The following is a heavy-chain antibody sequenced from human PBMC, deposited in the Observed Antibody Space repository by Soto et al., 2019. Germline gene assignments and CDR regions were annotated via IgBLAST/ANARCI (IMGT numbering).Heavy chain of an antibody. V-gene: IGHV1-8*01. CDR1: GYTFTSYD. D-gene: IGHD4-4*01. J-gene: IGHJ3*02. CDR3: ARVRDTVTAFAI. Sequence: GASVKVSCKASGYTFTSYDINCVRQATGQGLEWMGWMNPNSGNTGYAQKFQGRVTMTRNTSISTAYMELSSLRSEDTAVYYCARVRDTVTAFAIWGQGTMVTVSS. CDR2: MNPNSGNT.